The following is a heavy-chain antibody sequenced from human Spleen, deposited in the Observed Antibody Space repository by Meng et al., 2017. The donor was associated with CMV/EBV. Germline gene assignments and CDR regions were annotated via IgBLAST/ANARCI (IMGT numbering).Heavy chain of an antibody. CDR1: GYTFTGYY. V-gene: IGHV1-2*02. J-gene: IGHJ1*01. Sequence: ASVKVSCKTSGYTFTGYYMHWVRQAPGQGLEWMGWINPNSGGTNYAQKFQGRVTMTRDTSISTAYMELNTLRSDDTAVYYCAREVDSSGPFQHWGQGTLVTVSS. D-gene: IGHD6-19*01. CDR3: AREVDSSGPFQH. CDR2: INPNSGGT.